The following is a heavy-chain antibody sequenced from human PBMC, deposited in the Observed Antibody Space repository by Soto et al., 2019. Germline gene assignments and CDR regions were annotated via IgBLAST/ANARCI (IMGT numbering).Heavy chain of an antibody. V-gene: IGHV3-15*01. CDR2: IKSDAYGGAI. CDR3: TTTKGRLEPPTNDF. Sequence: EVQLVESGGGLVQPGGSLRLSCAGSGFTFSNAWMSWVRRAPGKGLEWVGRIKSDAYGGAIDYAAPGKGRFTISSDDSTNTLFLQMNNLRAEDTAVYSCTTTKGRLEPPTNDFWGQGTPVIVSS. D-gene: IGHD2-8*01. CDR1: GFTFSNAW. J-gene: IGHJ4*02.